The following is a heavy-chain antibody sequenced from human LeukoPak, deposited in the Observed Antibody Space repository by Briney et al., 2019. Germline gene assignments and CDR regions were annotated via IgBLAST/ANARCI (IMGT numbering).Heavy chain of an antibody. Sequence: PGGSLRLSCAASGFTFSSYAMSWVRQAPGKGLEWVSAISGSGSNTYYADSVKGRFTISRDNSKSALYLQMNSLRAEDTAVYYCAKYSRVYCGGDCHPDAWGQGTLVTVSS. CDR3: AKYSRVYCGGDCHPDA. V-gene: IGHV3-23*01. D-gene: IGHD2-21*02. J-gene: IGHJ5*02. CDR2: ISGSGSNT. CDR1: GFTFSSYA.